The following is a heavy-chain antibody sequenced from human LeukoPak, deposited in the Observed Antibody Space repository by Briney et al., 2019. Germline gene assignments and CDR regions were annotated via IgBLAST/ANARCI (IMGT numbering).Heavy chain of an antibody. J-gene: IGHJ5*02. CDR1: GGTFSSYA. CDR3: ARRPPMSAADNWLDP. D-gene: IGHD6-13*01. CDR2: IDPNSGGT. Sequence: GASVKVSCKASGGTFSSYAISWVRQAPGQGLEWIGRIDPNSGGTGFAPKFQGRVTMTRDTSISTAYMEVTRLTSDDTAVYYCARRPPMSAADNWLDPWGQGTLVTVSS. V-gene: IGHV1-2*06.